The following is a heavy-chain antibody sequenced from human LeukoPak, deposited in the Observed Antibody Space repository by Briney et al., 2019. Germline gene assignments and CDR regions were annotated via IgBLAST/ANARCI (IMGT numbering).Heavy chain of an antibody. CDR3: ARDQMGSGYYYFVDAFDI. Sequence: GGSLRLSCAASGFTFSSYWMSWVRQAPGKGLEGVANIKQEGSEKYYVDSVKGRFTISRDNAKNSLYLQMNSLRAEDTAVYYCARDQMGSGYYYFVDAFDIWGQGTMVTVSS. V-gene: IGHV3-7*01. D-gene: IGHD3-22*01. CDR1: GFTFSSYW. J-gene: IGHJ3*02. CDR2: IKQEGSEK.